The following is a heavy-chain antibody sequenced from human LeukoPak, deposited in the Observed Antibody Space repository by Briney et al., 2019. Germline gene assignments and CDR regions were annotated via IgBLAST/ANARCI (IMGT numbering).Heavy chain of an antibody. J-gene: IGHJ5*02. CDR1: GFTFKNYA. D-gene: IGHD3-22*01. Sequence: GGSLRLSCAASGFTFKNYAMNWVRQSPGQGLEWVSTISGDAVTSWYADSVKGRFTVSRDNSKNIVFLQMNNLRAEDTAVYYCAKKDSGGSYNCFDPWGQETLVTVSS. CDR2: ISGDAVTS. V-gene: IGHV3-23*01. CDR3: AKKDSGGSYNCFDP.